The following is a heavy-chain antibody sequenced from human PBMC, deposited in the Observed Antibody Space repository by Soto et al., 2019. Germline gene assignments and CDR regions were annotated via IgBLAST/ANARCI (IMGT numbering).Heavy chain of an antibody. J-gene: IGHJ6*03. Sequence: SETLSLTCTVSGGSISSYYWSWIRQPPGKGLEWIGYIYYSGSTNYNPSLKSRVTISVDTSKNQYSLKLSSVTAADTAVYYCARGGSSGSYYYYYYRDVWGKGTTVTVSS. V-gene: IGHV4-59*01. D-gene: IGHD1-26*01. CDR3: ARGGSSGSYYYYYYRDV. CDR2: IYYSGST. CDR1: GGSISSYY.